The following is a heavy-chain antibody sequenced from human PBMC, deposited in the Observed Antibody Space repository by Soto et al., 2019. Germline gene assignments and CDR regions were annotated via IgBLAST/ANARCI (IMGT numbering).Heavy chain of an antibody. V-gene: IGHV3-23*01. CDR2: ISGSGGST. CDR3: AKPIRMNFMGSSRELDAFDI. J-gene: IGHJ3*02. Sequence: GGSLRLSCAASGFTFSSYAMSWVRQAPGKGLEWVSAISGSGGSTYYADSVKGRFTISRDNSKNTLYLQMNSLRAEDTAVYYCAKPIRMNFMGSSRELDAFDIWGQGTMVTVSS. CDR1: GFTFSSYA. D-gene: IGHD2-2*01.